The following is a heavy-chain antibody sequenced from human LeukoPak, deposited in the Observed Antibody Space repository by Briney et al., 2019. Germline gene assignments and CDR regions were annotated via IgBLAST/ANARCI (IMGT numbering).Heavy chain of an antibody. D-gene: IGHD3-22*01. CDR2: ISNSGNT. V-gene: IGHV4-59*01. J-gene: IGHJ4*02. Sequence: PSETLSLTCTVSGGSISSYYWNWIRQPPGKGLEWIGYISNSGNTNDNPSLKSRLTMSIDTSKNQFSLRLNPVTAADTAVYYCARAGSGYSFDYWGQGRLVTVSS. CDR1: GGSISSYY. CDR3: ARAGSGYSFDY.